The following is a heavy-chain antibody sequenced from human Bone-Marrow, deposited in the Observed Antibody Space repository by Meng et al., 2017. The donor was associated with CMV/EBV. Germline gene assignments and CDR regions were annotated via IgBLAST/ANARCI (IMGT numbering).Heavy chain of an antibody. J-gene: IGHJ4*02. V-gene: IGHV3-30*02. CDR3: AKGWGYGDYDW. CDR1: GFTFSSYG. Sequence: GESLKISCAASGFTFSSYGMHWVRQAPGKGLEWVAFIRYDGSNKYYVDSVKGRFTISRDNSKKTLYLQMNSLRAEDTAVYYCAKGWGYGDYDWGGQGTLVTVSS. D-gene: IGHD4-17*01. CDR2: IRYDGSNK.